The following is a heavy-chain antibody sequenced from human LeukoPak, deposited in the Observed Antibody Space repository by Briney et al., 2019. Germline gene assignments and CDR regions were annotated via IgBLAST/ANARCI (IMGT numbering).Heavy chain of an antibody. Sequence: PSETLSLTCAVYGGSFRGYYWSSLRQPPGKGLEWIGEINHSGSTNYNPSLKSRVTISVDTSKNQFSLKLSSVTAADTAVYYCARAHRLPIWGQGTLVTVSS. CDR1: GGSFRGYY. D-gene: IGHD3-16*01. J-gene: IGHJ4*02. CDR3: ARAHRLPI. CDR2: INHSGST. V-gene: IGHV4-34*01.